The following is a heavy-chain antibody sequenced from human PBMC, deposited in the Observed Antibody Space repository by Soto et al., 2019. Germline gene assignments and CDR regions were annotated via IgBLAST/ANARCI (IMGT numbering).Heavy chain of an antibody. CDR2: MYPGGSVI. Sequence: EVQLVQSGTEVKKPGDSLKISCKGSGYRFTKDWICWVRQMPGKGLELMGIMYPGGSVIRYSPSFQGHIILSADTSVSTAYLPCGSLKASDTAIYYCAMPAGSSDIDLLNSWGQGTLVTVSS. V-gene: IGHV5-51*03. CDR1: GYRFTKDW. CDR3: AMPAGSSDIDLLNS. J-gene: IGHJ4*02.